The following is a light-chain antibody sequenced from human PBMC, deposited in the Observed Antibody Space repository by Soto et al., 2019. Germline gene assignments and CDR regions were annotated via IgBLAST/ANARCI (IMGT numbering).Light chain of an antibody. CDR2: DVS. V-gene: IGLV2-14*01. Sequence: QSVLTQPASVSGSPGQSIPISCTGTSSDVGGYNYVSWYQRHPGKAPKLMIYDVSNRPSGVSNRFSGSKSGNTASLTISGLQAEDEADYYCSSYTSSSTLYVFGTGTKVTVL. CDR1: SSDVGGYNY. CDR3: SSYTSSSTLYV. J-gene: IGLJ1*01.